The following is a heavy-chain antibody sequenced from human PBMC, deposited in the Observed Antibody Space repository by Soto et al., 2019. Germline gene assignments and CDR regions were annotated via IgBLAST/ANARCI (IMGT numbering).Heavy chain of an antibody. CDR3: ARAEAVAVTWSYFDL. CDR2: ISYDGSNR. J-gene: IGHJ2*01. V-gene: IGHV3-30*03. D-gene: IGHD6-19*01. Sequence: QVQLVESGEGVVQPGRSLRLSCAASGFTFSSYAMHWVRQAPGKGLEWVALISYDGSNRYYADSVKGRFTISRDNSKNTVYMEMNSLRTEDTAVYYCARAEAVAVTWSYFDLWGRGTLVTVSS. CDR1: GFTFSSYA.